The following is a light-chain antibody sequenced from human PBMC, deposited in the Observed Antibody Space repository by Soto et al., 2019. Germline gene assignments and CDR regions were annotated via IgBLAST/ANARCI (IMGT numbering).Light chain of an antibody. V-gene: IGKV3-15*01. CDR1: QSISNS. CDR3: QQYNSWPPRT. Sequence: EIVMTQSPASLSVSPGETATLSCRASQSISNSLAWYQQKHGQAPSLLIYGASTRATGVPARFSGSGSGTEFTLTISSLQSEDSALYYCQQYNSWPPRTFGQGTKLEIK. CDR2: GAS. J-gene: IGKJ2*01.